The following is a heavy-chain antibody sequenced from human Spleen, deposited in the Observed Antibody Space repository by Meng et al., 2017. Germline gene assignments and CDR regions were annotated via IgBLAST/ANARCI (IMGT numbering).Heavy chain of an antibody. D-gene: IGHD6-13*01. CDR1: GYNFPDYY. CDR3: ARDHGSSPHSY. Sequence: ASVKVSCKPSGYNFPDYYIHWVRRAPGQGLEWMGRINPKSEDTHYAQKFQARVTMTGDTSISTASMELSRLRSDDTAVYYCARDHGSSPHSYWGQGTLVTVSS. V-gene: IGHV1-2*06. J-gene: IGHJ4*02. CDR2: INPKSEDT.